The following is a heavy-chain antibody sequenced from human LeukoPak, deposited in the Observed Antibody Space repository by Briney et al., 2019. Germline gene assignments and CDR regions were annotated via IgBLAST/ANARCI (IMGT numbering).Heavy chain of an antibody. Sequence: PSETLSLTCTVSGGSISSYYWSWIRQPPGKGLEWIGYIYYSGRTNYNPSLKSRVTISVDTSKNQFSLKLSSVTAADTAVYYCARGVTPMSAVDYWGQGTLVTVSS. D-gene: IGHD2-21*02. CDR3: ARGVTPMSAVDY. V-gene: IGHV4-59*01. J-gene: IGHJ4*02. CDR2: IYYSGRT. CDR1: GGSISSYY.